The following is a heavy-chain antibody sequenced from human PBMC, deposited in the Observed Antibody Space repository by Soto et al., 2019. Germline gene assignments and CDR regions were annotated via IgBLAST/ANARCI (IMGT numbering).Heavy chain of an antibody. CDR1: GGSFSGYY. J-gene: IGHJ6*02. V-gene: IGHV4-34*01. CDR2: INHSRST. CDR3: ARSPSGSYGYDSGMDV. D-gene: IGHD5-18*01. Sequence: SETLSLTCAVYGGSFSGYYWSWIRQPPGKGLEWIGEINHSRSTNYNPSQKSRVNISVDTSKNQFSLKLSSVTAADTAEYYCARSPSGSYGYDSGMDVWGQGTRVTVSS.